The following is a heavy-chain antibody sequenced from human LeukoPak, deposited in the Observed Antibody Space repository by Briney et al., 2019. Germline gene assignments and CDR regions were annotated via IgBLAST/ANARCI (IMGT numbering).Heavy chain of an antibody. CDR2: IYYSGST. D-gene: IGHD6-6*01. J-gene: IGHJ6*03. CDR1: GGSISNYY. Sequence: SETLSLTCTVSGGSISNYYWSWIRQPPGKGLEWIGYIYYSGSTKYNPSLKSRVTISVDTSKNQFSLRLSPVTAADTAVYYCARDWGVSARPGCMDVWGKGTTVTVSS. V-gene: IGHV4-59*01. CDR3: ARDWGVSARPGCMDV.